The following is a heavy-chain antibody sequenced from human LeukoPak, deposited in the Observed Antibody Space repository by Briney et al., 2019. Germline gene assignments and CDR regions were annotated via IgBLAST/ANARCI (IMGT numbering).Heavy chain of an antibody. J-gene: IGHJ4*02. Sequence: PGGSLRLSCAASGFTFSSYSRNWVRQAPGKGLEWVSSISSSSYIYYADSVKGRFTISRDNAKNSVYLQMNSLRAEDTAVYYCARESQWIQLWFYLGYWGQGTLVTVSS. CDR1: GFTFSSYS. CDR3: ARESQWIQLWFYLGY. V-gene: IGHV3-21*06. CDR2: ISSSSYI. D-gene: IGHD5-18*01.